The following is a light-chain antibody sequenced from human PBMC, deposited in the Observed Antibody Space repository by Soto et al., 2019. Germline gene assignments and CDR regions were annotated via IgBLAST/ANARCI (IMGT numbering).Light chain of an antibody. Sequence: EIVLTQSPGTLSLSPGKRAILSCRASQSVFSNYLAWYQQKPGQAPRLLIHGASNRATGISDRFGGSGSGTVFTLTISRLEPEDIAVYFCQQYGNSPRTFGGGTKVEI. CDR3: QQYGNSPRT. J-gene: IGKJ4*01. CDR1: QSVFSNY. V-gene: IGKV3-20*01. CDR2: GAS.